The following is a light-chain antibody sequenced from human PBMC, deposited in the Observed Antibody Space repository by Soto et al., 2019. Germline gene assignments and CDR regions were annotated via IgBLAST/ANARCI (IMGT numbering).Light chain of an antibody. CDR3: QQYGSSRT. Sequence: EIVLTQSPGTLSLSPGERATLSCRASQSVSSSYLDWYQQKPGQAPRLLIYGASSRATGIPDRFSGSGSGTDFTLTISRLEPEEFAVYYCQQYGSSRTVGQGTKVEIK. J-gene: IGKJ1*01. V-gene: IGKV3-20*01. CDR2: GAS. CDR1: QSVSSSY.